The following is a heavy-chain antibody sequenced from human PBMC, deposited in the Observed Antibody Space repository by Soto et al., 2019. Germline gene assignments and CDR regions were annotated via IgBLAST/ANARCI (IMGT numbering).Heavy chain of an antibody. D-gene: IGHD4-4*01. CDR2: IYYSGST. CDR3: ARTTLMGNWFDP. CDR1: GGSISSNY. Sequence: PSETLSLTCTVSGGSISSNYWNWIRQPPGKGLEWIGYIYYSGSTNYNPSLKGRVTISIDTSKNQCSLKLSSVTAADTAIYYCARTTLMGNWFDPWGQGTLVTVSS. J-gene: IGHJ5*02. V-gene: IGHV4-59*01.